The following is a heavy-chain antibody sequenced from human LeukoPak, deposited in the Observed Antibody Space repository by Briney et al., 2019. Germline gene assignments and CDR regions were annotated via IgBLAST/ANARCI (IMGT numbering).Heavy chain of an antibody. CDR2: IKSKSDGYTT. CDR3: TTLVGSPTY. V-gene: IGHV3-15*01. Sequence: GGSLRLSCAASGFTFTNVWMRWVRQTAGKGLEWVGRIKSKSDGYTTDYAAPVKGRFTISRDGAKTMVYLQMNSLKSEDTAVYYCTTLVGSPTYWGQGTLVSVSS. CDR1: GFTFTNVW. J-gene: IGHJ4*02. D-gene: IGHD2-15*01.